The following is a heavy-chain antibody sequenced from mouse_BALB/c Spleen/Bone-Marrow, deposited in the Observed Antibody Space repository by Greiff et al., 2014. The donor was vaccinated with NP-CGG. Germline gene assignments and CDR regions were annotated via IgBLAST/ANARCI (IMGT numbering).Heavy chain of an antibody. CDR1: GFSFTSYG. D-gene: IGHD1-1*01. CDR2: IYAGGRK. J-gene: IGHJ4*01. V-gene: IGHV2-9*02. CDR3: ARVYGSSYDPYYYAMDY. Sequence: VQRVESGPGLVTPSQSLSMTCTASGFSFTSYGVYWVRQPPGKGLEWLGIIYAGGRKNYNSGLMSRLSISKDNSKSQVLLKKNSLQTDDTAMYYCARVYGSSYDPYYYAMDYWGQGTSVTVSS.